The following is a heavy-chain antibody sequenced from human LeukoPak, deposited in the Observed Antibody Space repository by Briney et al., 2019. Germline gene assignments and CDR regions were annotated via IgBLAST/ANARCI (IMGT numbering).Heavy chain of an antibody. CDR3: ARVIGFGELSLGH. Sequence: ASVKVSCKASGYTFTGCYIHWVRQAPGQGLEWMGWINPKSGGTNYAEKFQGRVTMTRDTSISTAYMELSRLRSDDTAVYFCARVIGFGELSLGHWGQGTLVTVSS. V-gene: IGHV1-2*02. J-gene: IGHJ4*02. CDR2: INPKSGGT. CDR1: GYTFTGCY. D-gene: IGHD3-10*01.